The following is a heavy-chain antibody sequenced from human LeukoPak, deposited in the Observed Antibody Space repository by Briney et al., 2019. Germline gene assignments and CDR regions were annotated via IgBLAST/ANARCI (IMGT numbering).Heavy chain of an antibody. Sequence: SVKVACKASGGTFSSYAILWVRQAPGQGLEWMGRIIPILGIANYAQKFQGRVTITADKSTSTAYMELSSLRSEDTAVYYCARDSSYYYDSSGYYCDYWGQGTLVTVSS. CDR2: IIPILGIA. V-gene: IGHV1-69*04. D-gene: IGHD3-22*01. CDR1: GGTFSSYA. CDR3: ARDSSYYYDSSGYYCDY. J-gene: IGHJ4*02.